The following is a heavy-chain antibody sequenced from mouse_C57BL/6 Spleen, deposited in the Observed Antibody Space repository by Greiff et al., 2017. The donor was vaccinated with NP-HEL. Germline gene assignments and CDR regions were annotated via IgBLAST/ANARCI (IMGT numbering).Heavy chain of an antibody. J-gene: IGHJ4*01. Sequence: QVQLKQPGAELVKPGASVKLSCKASGYTFTSYWMHWVKQRPGQGLEWIGMIHPNSGSTNYNEKFKSKATLTVDKSSSTAYMQLSSLTSEDSAVYYCASYYGNSLGSMDYWGQGTSVTVSS. V-gene: IGHV1-64*01. CDR1: GYTFTSYW. CDR2: IHPNSGST. D-gene: IGHD2-1*01. CDR3: ASYYGNSLGSMDY.